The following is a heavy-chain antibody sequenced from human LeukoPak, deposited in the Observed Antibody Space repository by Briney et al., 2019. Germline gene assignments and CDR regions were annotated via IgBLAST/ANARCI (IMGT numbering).Heavy chain of an antibody. J-gene: IGHJ4*02. Sequence: GGSLRLSCAASGFSFSDHYMSWIRQAPEKGLEWVSYISSSSSYTNYVDSVRGRFTISRDNAKNSLYLQMNSVRAEDTAVYYCARDYSSGNDYWGQGTLVTVSS. D-gene: IGHD6-19*01. CDR3: ARDYSSGNDY. CDR1: GFSFSDHY. CDR2: ISSSSSYT. V-gene: IGHV3-11*06.